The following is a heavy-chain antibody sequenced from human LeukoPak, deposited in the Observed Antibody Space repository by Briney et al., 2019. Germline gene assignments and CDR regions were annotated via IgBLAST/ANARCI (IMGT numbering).Heavy chain of an antibody. Sequence: ASVKVSCKASGYAFTSYAMNWVRQAPGQGLEWMGWINTNTGNPTYAQGFTGRFVFSLDTSVSTAYLQISSLKAEDTAVYYCARFWYDSYWYFDLWGRGTLVTVSS. CDR3: ARFWYDSYWYFDL. V-gene: IGHV7-4-1*02. CDR1: GYAFTSYA. J-gene: IGHJ2*01. D-gene: IGHD3-22*01. CDR2: INTNTGNP.